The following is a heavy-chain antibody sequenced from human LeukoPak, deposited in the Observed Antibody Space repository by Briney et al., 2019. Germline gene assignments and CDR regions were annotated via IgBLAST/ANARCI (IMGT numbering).Heavy chain of an antibody. Sequence: ASVKVSCKASGYTFTGYYMHWVRQAPGQGLEWMGWINPNSGGTNYAQKFQGRVTMTRDTSISTAYMELSRLRSDDTAVYYCAGQWLAHNWFDPWGQGTLVTVSS. D-gene: IGHD6-19*01. V-gene: IGHV1-2*02. CDR2: INPNSGGT. CDR3: AGQWLAHNWFDP. CDR1: GYTFTGYY. J-gene: IGHJ5*02.